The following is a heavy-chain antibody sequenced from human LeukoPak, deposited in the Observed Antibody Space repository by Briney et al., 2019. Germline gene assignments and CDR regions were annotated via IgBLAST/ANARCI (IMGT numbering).Heavy chain of an antibody. J-gene: IGHJ4*02. V-gene: IGHV4-59*08. CDR1: GGSISSLY. D-gene: IGHD6-6*01. CDR3: ARHRAYSSSSPFDY. CDR2: IYYTGST. Sequence: AETLSLTCSVSGGSISSLYWSWIWQPPGKGLEWIGYIYYTGSTNYNPSLKSRVTMFVDISTNQFSLSLSSVTAADTAVYYCARHRAYSSSSPFDYWGQGALVAVSS.